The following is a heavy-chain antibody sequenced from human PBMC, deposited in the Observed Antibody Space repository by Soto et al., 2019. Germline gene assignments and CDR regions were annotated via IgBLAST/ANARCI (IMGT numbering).Heavy chain of an antibody. V-gene: IGHV3-30-3*01. CDR1: GFTFSSYA. CDR2: ISYDGSNK. Sequence: QVQLVESGGGVVQPGRSLRLSCAASGFTFSSYAMHWVLQAPGQGLEWVALISYDGSNKYYADSVKGRFTISRDNSKTTLYLQMNSLRPEDTAVYHCARDQGGTTLYYHGMDVWGQGTTVTVSS. D-gene: IGHD1-7*01. CDR3: ARDQGGTTLYYHGMDV. J-gene: IGHJ6*02.